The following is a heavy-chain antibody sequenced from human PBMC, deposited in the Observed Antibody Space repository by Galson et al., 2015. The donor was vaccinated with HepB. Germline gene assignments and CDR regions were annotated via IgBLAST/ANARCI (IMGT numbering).Heavy chain of an antibody. Sequence: SLRLSCATSGFTFSTYDMHWVRQAAGSGLEWVSGTDTPGNPYYPDSVRGRFTISRENAKNSLYLQMNSLRAGDTAVYYCARARAGSHYFDYWGQGTLVTVSP. CDR3: ARARAGSHYFDY. D-gene: IGHD6-19*01. CDR1: GFTFSTYD. CDR2: TDTPGNP. J-gene: IGHJ4*02. V-gene: IGHV3-13*05.